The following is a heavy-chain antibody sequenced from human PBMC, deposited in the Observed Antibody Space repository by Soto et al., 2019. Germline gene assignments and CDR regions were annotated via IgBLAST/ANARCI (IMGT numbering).Heavy chain of an antibody. CDR2: INSNGRST. V-gene: IGHV3-74*01. CDR3: ARGGAVRANYYYGMDV. Sequence: EVQLVESGGGLVQPGGSLRLSCAASGFTLNNYWMHWVRQAPGKGLVWVSRINSNGRSTNYADSVKGRFTISRDDATNTLYLQMTSLGAEDTGVYYCARGGAVRANYYYGMDVWGQGTTVTVSS. CDR1: GFTLNNYW. J-gene: IGHJ6*02. D-gene: IGHD3-10*01.